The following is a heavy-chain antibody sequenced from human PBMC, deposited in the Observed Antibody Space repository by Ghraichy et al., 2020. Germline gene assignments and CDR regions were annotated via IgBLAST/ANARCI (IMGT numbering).Heavy chain of an antibody. D-gene: IGHD5-24*01. CDR1: GFTFSDYF. V-gene: IGHV3-11*01. Sequence: GGSLRLSCAASGFTFSDYFMTWIRQAPGKGLEWISYISLSGNTIYYADSVKGRFTISRDNAKNSLYLQMNSLRAEDTAVYYCARGYIGATIISFWCQGTLVTVSS. J-gene: IGHJ4*02. CDR2: ISLSGNTI. CDR3: ARGYIGATIISF.